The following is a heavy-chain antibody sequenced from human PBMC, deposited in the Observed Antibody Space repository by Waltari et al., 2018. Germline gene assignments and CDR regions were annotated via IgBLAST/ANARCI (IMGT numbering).Heavy chain of an antibody. J-gene: IGHJ5*02. CDR1: GFIRGNYP. CDR3: ARGGACSGENCYWGWFDP. D-gene: IGHD2-15*01. Sequence: QVNLMESGGGVVQPGGSLRVSCEASGFIRGNYPLHRVRQAAGKGREWVAVISYDGLNTFYADSVKGRFTMSRDTSKNTLYLQMNSLRSEDTAVYYCARGGACSGENCYWGWFDPWGQGTLVTVSS. CDR2: ISYDGLNT. V-gene: IGHV3-30*04.